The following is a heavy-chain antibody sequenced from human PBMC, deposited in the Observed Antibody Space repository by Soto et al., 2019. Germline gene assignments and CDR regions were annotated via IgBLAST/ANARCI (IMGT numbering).Heavy chain of an antibody. CDR3: ASSYYDLWSGLVP. CDR2: ISGSGGST. CDR1: GCTFSSYA. V-gene: IGHV3-23*01. Sequence: EVQLLESGGGLVQPGGSLRLSCAASGCTFSSYAMSWVRKAPGKGLEWVSAISGSGGSTYYADSVKGRFTISRDNSKNTLYLQMNSLRAEDTAVYYCASSYYDLWSGLVPWGQGTLVTVAS. J-gene: IGHJ5*02. D-gene: IGHD3-3*01.